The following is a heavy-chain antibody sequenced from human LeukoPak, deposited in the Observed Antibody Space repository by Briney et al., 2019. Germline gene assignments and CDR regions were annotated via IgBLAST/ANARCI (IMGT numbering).Heavy chain of an antibody. J-gene: IGHJ3*02. Sequence: SETLSLTCTVSGGSIISYYWSWIRQPPGKGLEWMGYFYYSGSTNYNPSLKSRVSISVDTSKNQFSLNLSSVTAADTAVYYCARHARSFSSSSAVFGAFDIWGQGTMVTVSS. V-gene: IGHV4-59*08. D-gene: IGHD6-6*01. CDR2: FYYSGST. CDR3: ARHARSFSSSSAVFGAFDI. CDR1: GGSIISYY.